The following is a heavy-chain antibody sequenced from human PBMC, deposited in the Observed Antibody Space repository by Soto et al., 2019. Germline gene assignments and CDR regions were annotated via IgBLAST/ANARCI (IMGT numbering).Heavy chain of an antibody. Sequence: PSETLSLTCAVSGGSISTSNWWSWVRQPPGKGLEWIGEVYRTGSTNYNPSLESRLTISVDKSKNQFSLKLTSVTAADTAVYYCASFGREERRRPLYYFDYWGQGTLVTVSS. V-gene: IGHV4-4*02. D-gene: IGHD1-26*01. CDR3: ASFGREERRRPLYYFDY. J-gene: IGHJ4*02. CDR2: VYRTGST. CDR1: GGSISTSNW.